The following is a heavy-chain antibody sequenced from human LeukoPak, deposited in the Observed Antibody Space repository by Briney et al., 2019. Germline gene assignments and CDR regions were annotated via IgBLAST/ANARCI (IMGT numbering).Heavy chain of an antibody. Sequence: SQTLSLTCTVSGGSISSGSYYWSWIRQPAGKGLEWIGRIYTSGSTNYNPSLKSRVTISVDKSKNQFSLKLSSVTAADTAVYYCARRRDGLYGDYADDYYYYGMDVWGQGTTVTVSS. D-gene: IGHD4-17*01. V-gene: IGHV4-61*02. J-gene: IGHJ6*02. CDR2: IYTSGST. CDR3: ARRRDGLYGDYADDYYYYGMDV. CDR1: GGSISSGSYY.